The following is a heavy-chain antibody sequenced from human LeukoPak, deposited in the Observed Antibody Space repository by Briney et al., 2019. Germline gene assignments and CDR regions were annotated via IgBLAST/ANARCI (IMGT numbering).Heavy chain of an antibody. V-gene: IGHV3-23*01. CDR3: AKDRYYGSGSYYAYYYYGMDV. CDR2: ISGSGGST. J-gene: IGHJ6*02. CDR1: GFTFSSYA. Sequence: GGSLRLSCAASGFTFSSYAMSWVRQAPGKGLEWGSAISGSGGSTYYADSVKGRFTISRDDSKNTLYLQMNSLRAEDTAVYYCAKDRYYGSGSYYAYYYYGMDVWGQGTTVTVSS. D-gene: IGHD3-10*01.